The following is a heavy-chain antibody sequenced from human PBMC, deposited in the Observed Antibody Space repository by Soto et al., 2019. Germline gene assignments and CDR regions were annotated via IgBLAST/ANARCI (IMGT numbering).Heavy chain of an antibody. CDR3: ARRGSGNYYDY. CDR2: ISGSGGST. J-gene: IGHJ4*02. CDR1: GFTFSSYA. D-gene: IGHD1-26*01. V-gene: IGHV3-23*01. Sequence: VPLLESGGGLVQPGGSLRLSCAASGFTFSSYAMRWVRQAPGKGLEWVSAISGSGGSTYYADSVKGRFTISRDNSKNTLYLQMNSLRAEDTAVYYCARRGSGNYYDYWGQGTLVTVSS.